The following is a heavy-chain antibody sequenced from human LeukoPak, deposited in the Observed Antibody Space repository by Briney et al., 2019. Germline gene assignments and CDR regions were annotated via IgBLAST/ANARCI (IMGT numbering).Heavy chain of an antibody. Sequence: ASVKVSCKASGYTFTTYSMHWVRQAPGQGLEWMGIINPSGGSTNYAQKFQGRVTMTRDMSTSTVYMELSSLNSEDTALYYCARGWELSIWGQGTMVTVSS. CDR1: GYTFTTYS. V-gene: IGHV1-46*01. CDR3: ARGWELSI. CDR2: INPSGGST. J-gene: IGHJ3*02. D-gene: IGHD3-10*01.